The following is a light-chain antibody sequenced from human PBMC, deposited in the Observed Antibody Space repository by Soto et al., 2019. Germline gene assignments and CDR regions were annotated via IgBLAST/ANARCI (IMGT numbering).Light chain of an antibody. Sequence: IVLTQSPGTVSLSPGETAALSCRASQTVSSNYLAWYQQKPGQAPRLLIYGTTSRATGVPDRFSGGGSGTAFTLTISRLEPEDFAVYNCQQYRSSPPTFGGGTQVEI. CDR2: GTT. CDR1: QTVSSNY. CDR3: QQYRSSPPT. J-gene: IGKJ4*01. V-gene: IGKV3-20*01.